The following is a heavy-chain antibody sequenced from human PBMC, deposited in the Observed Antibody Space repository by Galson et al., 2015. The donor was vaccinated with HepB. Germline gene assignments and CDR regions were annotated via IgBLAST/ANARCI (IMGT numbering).Heavy chain of an antibody. CDR1: GGTFSSYA. Sequence: SVKVSRKASGGTFSSYAISWVRQAPGQGLEWMGGIIPIFGTANYAQKFQGRVTITADKSTSTAYMELSSLRSEDTAVYYCARVWASVTGDQVGYFDYWGQGTLVTVSS. CDR2: IIPIFGTA. CDR3: ARVWASVTGDQVGYFDY. J-gene: IGHJ4*02. V-gene: IGHV1-69*06. D-gene: IGHD7-27*01.